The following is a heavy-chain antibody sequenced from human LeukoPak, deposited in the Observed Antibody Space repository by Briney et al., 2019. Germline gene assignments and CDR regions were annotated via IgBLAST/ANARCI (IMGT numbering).Heavy chain of an antibody. Sequence: PGGSLRLSCAASGFTFSSYSMNWVRQAPGKGLEWVANIKQDGSEKYYVDSVEGRFTISRDNAKNSLYLQMNSLRAEDTAVYYCARDRNTDFWSGYYTNYFDYWGQGTLVTVSS. V-gene: IGHV3-7*01. D-gene: IGHD3-3*01. CDR2: IKQDGSEK. CDR1: GFTFSSYS. J-gene: IGHJ4*02. CDR3: ARDRNTDFWSGYYTNYFDY.